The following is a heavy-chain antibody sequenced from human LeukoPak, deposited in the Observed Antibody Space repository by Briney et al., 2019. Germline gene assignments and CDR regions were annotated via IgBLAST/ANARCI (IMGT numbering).Heavy chain of an antibody. CDR1: GGSISSSSYY. Sequence: SETLSLTCTVSGGSISSSSYYWGWIRQPPGKGLEWIGSSYYSGSTYYNPSLKSRVTISVDTSKNQFSLKLSSVTAADTAVYYCARHRIVVVPAASGAFDIWGQGTMVTVSS. CDR2: SYYSGST. D-gene: IGHD2-2*01. J-gene: IGHJ3*02. CDR3: ARHRIVVVPAASGAFDI. V-gene: IGHV4-39*01.